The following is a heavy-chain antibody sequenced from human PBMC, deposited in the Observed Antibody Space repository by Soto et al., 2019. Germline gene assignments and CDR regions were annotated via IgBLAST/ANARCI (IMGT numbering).Heavy chain of an antibody. CDR1: GFTFSSYE. CDR2: ISDSGGTV. Sequence: QLGGSLRLSCAASGFTFSSYEMNWVRPAPGKGLEWVSYISDSGGTVYYADSVKGRFTVSRDNGQNSVYLQMNSLRAEDTAVYYCARDLLHXDIWSGYSAYFYYGMDVWGRGTTVTVSS. D-gene: IGHD3-3*01. V-gene: IGHV3-48*03. CDR3: ARDLLHXDIWSGYSAYFYYGMDV. J-gene: IGHJ6*02.